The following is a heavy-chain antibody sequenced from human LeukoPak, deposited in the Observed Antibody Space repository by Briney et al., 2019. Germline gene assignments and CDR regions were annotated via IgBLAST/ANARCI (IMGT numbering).Heavy chain of an antibody. Sequence: GGSLRLSCAASGFTFSSYWMHWVRQAPGKGLVWVSRINPDGTSTSYADSVKGRFTISRDNAKNTVDLQMNSLRGEDTAVYYCAGDAGDCGGDCPRWFDPWGQGTLVTVSS. CDR1: GFTFSSYW. J-gene: IGHJ5*02. V-gene: IGHV3-74*01. D-gene: IGHD2-21*02. CDR3: AGDAGDCGGDCPRWFDP. CDR2: INPDGTST.